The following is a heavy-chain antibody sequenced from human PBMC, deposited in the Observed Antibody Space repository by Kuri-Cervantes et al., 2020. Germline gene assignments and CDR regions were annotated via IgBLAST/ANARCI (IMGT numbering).Heavy chain of an antibody. CDR1: GFTFSNAW. J-gene: IGHJ6*02. CDR3: AKDIAARRLHYYYGMDV. CDR2: IKSKTNGATT. V-gene: IGHV3-15*01. D-gene: IGHD6-6*01. Sequence: GESLKISCVASGFTFSNAWMSWVRQAPGKGLEWVGRIKSKTNGATTDYAAPVKGRFTISRDDSKNTPYLQMNSLKAEDTAVYYCAKDIAARRLHYYYGMDVWGQGTTVTVSS.